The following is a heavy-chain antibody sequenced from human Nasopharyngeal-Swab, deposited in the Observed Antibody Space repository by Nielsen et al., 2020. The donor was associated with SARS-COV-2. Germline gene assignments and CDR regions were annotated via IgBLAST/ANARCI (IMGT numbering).Heavy chain of an antibody. CDR3: ARDRTNDYYYYMDV. V-gene: IGHV3-48*04. CDR2: ISSNSDTK. J-gene: IGHJ6*03. D-gene: IGHD1-1*01. CDR1: GFTFRSYW. Sequence: GESLKISCAASGFTFRSYWMNWVRQAPGKGLEWVSCISSNSDTKYYADSVKGRFTISRDNAKNSLYLQMNSLRAEDTAVYYCARDRTNDYYYYMDVWGKGTTVTVSS.